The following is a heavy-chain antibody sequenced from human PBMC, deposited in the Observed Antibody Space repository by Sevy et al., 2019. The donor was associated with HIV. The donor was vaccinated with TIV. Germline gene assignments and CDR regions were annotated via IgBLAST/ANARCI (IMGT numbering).Heavy chain of an antibody. V-gene: IGHV4-4*07. CDR3: ARSYCSGASCYSRYFDL. D-gene: IGHD2-15*01. CDR2: FYSSTYI. J-gene: IGHJ4*02. Sequence: SEILSLTCTVSGGSISSYWSWIRQPAGKGLEWIGRFYSSTYINYNPSLQSRVTMAVDASKNQFSLKLNSVTAADTAVYYCARSYCSGASCYSRYFDLWGQGILVTVSS. CDR1: GGSISSY.